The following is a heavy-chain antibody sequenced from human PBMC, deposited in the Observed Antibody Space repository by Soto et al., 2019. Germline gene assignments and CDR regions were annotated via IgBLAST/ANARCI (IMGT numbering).Heavy chain of an antibody. D-gene: IGHD1-26*01. CDR2: IYYSGST. CDR1: GGSISSYY. CDR3: AREREGSGFDP. Sequence: SETLSLTCTVSGGSISSYYWSWIRQPPGKGLEWIGYIYYSGSTNYNPSLKSRVTISVDTSKNQFSLKLSSVTAADTAVYYCAREREGSGFDPWGQGTLVTSPQ. J-gene: IGHJ5*02. V-gene: IGHV4-59*12.